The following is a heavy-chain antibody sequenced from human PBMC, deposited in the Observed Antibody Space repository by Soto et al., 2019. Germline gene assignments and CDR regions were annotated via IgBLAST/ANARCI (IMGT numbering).Heavy chain of an antibody. J-gene: IGHJ4*02. CDR1: GYTFTSYG. V-gene: IGHV1-18*01. CDR2: ISAYNGNT. Sequence: ASVKVSCKASGYTFTSYGISWVRQAPGQGLEWMGWISAYNGNTNYAQKLQGRVTMTTDTSTSTAYMEPRSLRSDDTAVSYCASDRGFGGHTFDYWGQGSLVPVT. D-gene: IGHD3-16*01. CDR3: ASDRGFGGHTFDY.